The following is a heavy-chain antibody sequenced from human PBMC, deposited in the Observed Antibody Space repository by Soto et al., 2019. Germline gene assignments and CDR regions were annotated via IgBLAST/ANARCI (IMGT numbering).Heavy chain of an antibody. V-gene: IGHV4-39*01. CDR2: IYYSGST. D-gene: IGHD4-4*01. J-gene: IGHJ5*02. CDR3: ARHSNPANWFDP. Sequence: SETLSLTCPVSGGSISSSSYYWGWIRQPPGKGLEWIGSIYYSGSTYYNPSLKSRVTISVDTSKNQFSLKLSSVTAADTAVYYCARHSNPANWFDPWGQGTLVTVSS. CDR1: GGSISSSSYY.